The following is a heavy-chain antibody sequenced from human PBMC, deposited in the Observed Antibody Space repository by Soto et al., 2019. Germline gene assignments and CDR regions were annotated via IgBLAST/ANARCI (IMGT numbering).Heavy chain of an antibody. Sequence: QVQLVESGGGVVQPGRSLRLSCAASGFTFSSYGMHWVRQAPGKGLEWVAVIWYDGSNKYYADSVKGRFTISRDNSKNTLYLQMNSLRAEDTAVYYCARGGAPGGWFDPWGQGTLVTVSS. V-gene: IGHV3-33*01. CDR1: GFTFSSYG. J-gene: IGHJ5*02. CDR2: IWYDGSNK. CDR3: ARGGAPGGWFDP. D-gene: IGHD2-15*01.